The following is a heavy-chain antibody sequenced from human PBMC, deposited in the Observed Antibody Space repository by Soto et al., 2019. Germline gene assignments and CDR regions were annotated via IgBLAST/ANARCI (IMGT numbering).Heavy chain of an antibody. CDR3: ARARSIAARPDGWFDP. Sequence: SETLSLTCAVSGGSISSSNWWSWVRQPPGKGLEWIGEIYHSGSTNYNPSLKSRVTISVDKSKNQFSLKLSSVTAADTAVYYCARARSIAARPDGWFDPWGQGTLVTVSS. CDR1: GGSISSSNW. V-gene: IGHV4-4*02. D-gene: IGHD6-6*01. CDR2: IYHSGST. J-gene: IGHJ5*02.